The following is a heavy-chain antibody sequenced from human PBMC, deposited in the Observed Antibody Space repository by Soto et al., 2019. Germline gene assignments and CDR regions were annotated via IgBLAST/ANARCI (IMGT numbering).Heavy chain of an antibody. CDR3: ASPYYYGSGSIYYYYYGMDV. V-gene: IGHV3-30-3*01. CDR2: ISYDGSNK. D-gene: IGHD3-10*01. Sequence: GGSLRLSCAASGFTFSSYAMHWVRQAPGKGLEWVAVISYDGSNKYYADSVKGRFTISRDNSKNTLYLQMNSLRAEDTAVYYCASPYYYGSGSIYYYYYGMDVWGQGTTVTVSS. CDR1: GFTFSSYA. J-gene: IGHJ6*02.